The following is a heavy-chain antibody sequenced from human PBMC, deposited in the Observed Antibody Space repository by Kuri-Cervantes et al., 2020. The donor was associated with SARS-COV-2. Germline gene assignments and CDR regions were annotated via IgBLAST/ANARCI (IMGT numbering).Heavy chain of an antibody. V-gene: IGHV4-59*08. D-gene: IGHD4-23*01. CDR1: GGSVNSYY. CDR2: IYYTGTT. CDR3: ARHFYGGNAIFQY. Sequence: GSLRLSCTVLGGSVNSYYWTWIRQPPGKGLEWVGSIYYTGTTNYNPSLKSRVTMSIDTSKNQFSLKLSSVTAADTAVYYCARHFYGGNAIFQYWGQGTLVTVSS. J-gene: IGHJ4*02.